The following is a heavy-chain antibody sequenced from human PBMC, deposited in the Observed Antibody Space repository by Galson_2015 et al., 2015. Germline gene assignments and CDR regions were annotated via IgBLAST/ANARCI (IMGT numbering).Heavy chain of an antibody. J-gene: IGHJ3*01. CDR3: ARALKGGYGDSGRRAPFDV. Sequence: SLRLSCAVSGFTFSGYWMHWVRQIPGKGLVWVSRINSDGSVITYADSVKGRFTTSRDNAKNTLYLQLNSLRAEDTAVYYCARALKGGYGDSGRRAPFDVWGQGTLVTVSS. CDR1: GFTFSGYW. D-gene: IGHD2-21*02. V-gene: IGHV3-74*03. CDR2: INSDGSVI.